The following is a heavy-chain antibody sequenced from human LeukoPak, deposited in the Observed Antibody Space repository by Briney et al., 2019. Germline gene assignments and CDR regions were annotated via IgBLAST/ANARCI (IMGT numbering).Heavy chain of an antibody. CDR2: IYHSGST. CDR1: GYSISSGYY. CDR3: ARDCTNGVYLDY. D-gene: IGHD2-8*01. Sequence: PSETLSLTCAVSGYSISSGYYWGCIRQPPGKGLEWIGSIYHSGSTYYNPSLKSRVTISVDTSKNQFSLKLSSVTAADTAVYYCARDCTNGVYLDYWGQGTLVTVSS. V-gene: IGHV4-38-2*02. J-gene: IGHJ4*02.